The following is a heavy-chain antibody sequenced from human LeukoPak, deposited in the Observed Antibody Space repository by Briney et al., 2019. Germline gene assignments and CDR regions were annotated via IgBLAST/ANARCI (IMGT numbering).Heavy chain of an antibody. V-gene: IGHV6-1*01. D-gene: IGHD3-22*01. Sequence: SQTLSLTCAISGDSVSSNRSAWNWIRQSPSRGLEWLGGTYYRSKWYNDYAVSVKSRITINPDTSKNQFSLQLNSVTPEDTAVYYCARAPYYYEKIAFDIWGQGTMVTVSS. CDR1: GDSVSSNRSA. J-gene: IGHJ3*02. CDR2: TYYRSKWYN. CDR3: ARAPYYYEKIAFDI.